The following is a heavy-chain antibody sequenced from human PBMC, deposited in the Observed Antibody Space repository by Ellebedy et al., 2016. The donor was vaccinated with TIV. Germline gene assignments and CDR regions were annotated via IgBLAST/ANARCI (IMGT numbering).Heavy chain of an antibody. V-gene: IGHV6-1*01. D-gene: IGHD1-14*01. Sequence: SQTLSLTCAISGDSVSSDTGAWNWIRQSPSRGLEWLGRTYYRSKWYTDYAVSVKSRITINPDTSKNQFSLQLNSVTPEDSALYYCAREYNTAYDYWGQGTLVTVSS. CDR2: TYYRSKWYT. CDR1: GDSVSSDTGA. CDR3: AREYNTAYDY. J-gene: IGHJ4*02.